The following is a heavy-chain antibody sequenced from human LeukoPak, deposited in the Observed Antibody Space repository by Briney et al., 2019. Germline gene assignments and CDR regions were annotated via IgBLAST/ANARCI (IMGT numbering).Heavy chain of an antibody. CDR2: ISGRGVST. V-gene: IGHV3-23*01. Sequence: GGSLRLSCAASGFTFTTYAMNWVRQAPGKGLEWVSTISGRGVSTYYADSVKGRFTISRDTSKNTLYLQMNSLRAEDTAIYYCAKDYVGSIWCNWFDPWGQGTLVTVSS. J-gene: IGHJ5*02. CDR1: GFTFTTYA. CDR3: AKDYVGSIWCNWFDP. D-gene: IGHD6-13*01.